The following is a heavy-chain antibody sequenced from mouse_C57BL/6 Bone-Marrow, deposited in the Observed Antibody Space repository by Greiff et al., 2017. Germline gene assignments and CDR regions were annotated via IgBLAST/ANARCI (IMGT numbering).Heavy chain of an antibody. D-gene: IGHD1-1*01. CDR3: TTRGRPMDY. V-gene: IGHV14-4*01. J-gene: IGHJ4*01. CDR2: IDPENGDT. Sequence: EVMLVESGAELVRPGASVKLSCTASGFNIKDDYMHWVKQRPEQGLEWIGWIDPENGDTEYASKFQGKATITADTSSNTAYLQLSSLTSEDTAVYYCTTRGRPMDYWGQGTSVTVSS. CDR1: GFNIKDDY.